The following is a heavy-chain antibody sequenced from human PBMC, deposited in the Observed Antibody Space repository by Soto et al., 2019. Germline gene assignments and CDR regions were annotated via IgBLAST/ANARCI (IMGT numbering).Heavy chain of an antibody. V-gene: IGHV4-34*01. J-gene: IGHJ5*02. CDR3: ARALRVVNWFDP. CDR2: INHSGGT. D-gene: IGHD2-15*01. CDR1: GGSFSGYY. Sequence: QVQLQQCGTGLLKPSETLSLTCAVYGGSFSGYYWCWIRHPPGKVLEWIGEINHSGGTNYNPSLKSRVAISVDTSKNQFSLKLSSVTAADTAVYYCARALRVVNWFDPWGQGTLVTVSS.